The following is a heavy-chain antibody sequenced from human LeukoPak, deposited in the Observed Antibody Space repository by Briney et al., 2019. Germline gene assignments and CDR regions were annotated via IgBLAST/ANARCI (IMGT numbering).Heavy chain of an antibody. CDR1: GYSFTSYW. CDR3: ARHEGGSYLDYYYYYMDV. Sequence: GESLKISCKGSGYSFTSYWIGWVRQMPGKGLEWMGIIYPGDSDTRYSPSFQGQVTISADKSISTAYLQWSSLKASDTAVYYCARHEGGSYLDYYYYYMDVWGKGTTVTVSS. CDR2: IYPGDSDT. V-gene: IGHV5-51*01. J-gene: IGHJ6*03. D-gene: IGHD1-26*01.